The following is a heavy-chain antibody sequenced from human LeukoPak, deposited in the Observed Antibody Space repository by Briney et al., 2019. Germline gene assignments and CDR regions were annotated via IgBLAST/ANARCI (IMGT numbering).Heavy chain of an antibody. J-gene: IGHJ5*02. D-gene: IGHD4-17*01. CDR1: GGSISTSISYY. V-gene: IGHV4-30-4*01. CDR2: IYYSGST. Sequence: KPSETLSLTCTVSGGSISTSISYYWSWIRQPPGKGLEWIGYIYYSGSTYYNPSLKSRVTISVDTSKNLFSLKLSSVTAADTAVYYCARECDYVGNWFDPWGQGTLVTVSS. CDR3: ARECDYVGNWFDP.